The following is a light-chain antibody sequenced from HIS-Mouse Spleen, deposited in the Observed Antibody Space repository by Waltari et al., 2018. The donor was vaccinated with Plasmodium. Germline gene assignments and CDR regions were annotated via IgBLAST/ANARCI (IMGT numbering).Light chain of an antibody. CDR3: QQYGSSPYT. Sequence: EFVLTQSPGTLSLSPGERATLSCRASQCVSSSYLAWYQQKPGQAPRLIIYGASSRATGIPDRFSGSGSGTDFTLTISRLEPEDFAVYYCQQYGSSPYTFGQGTKLEIK. J-gene: IGKJ2*01. CDR2: GAS. CDR1: QCVSSSY. V-gene: IGKV3-20*01.